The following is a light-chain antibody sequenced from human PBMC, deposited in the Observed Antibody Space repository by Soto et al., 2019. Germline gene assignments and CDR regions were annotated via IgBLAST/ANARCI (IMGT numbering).Light chain of an antibody. CDR3: SSYGASSTL. J-gene: IGLJ3*02. CDR1: SSDIGSYNY. Sequence: QSALTQPASLSGSPGQSITISCTGTSSDIGSYNYVSWYQQHPGKAPKLMIFDVSYRPSGISDRFSGSKSGNTAALTISGLQPEDEAYYSCSSYGASSTLFGGGTKLTVL. V-gene: IGLV2-14*03. CDR2: DVS.